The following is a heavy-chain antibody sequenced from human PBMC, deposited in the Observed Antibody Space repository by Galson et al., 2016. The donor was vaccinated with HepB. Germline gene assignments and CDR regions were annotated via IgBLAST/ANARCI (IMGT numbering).Heavy chain of an antibody. D-gene: IGHD3-10*01. J-gene: IGHJ4*02. Sequence: SLRLSCAASGFTFSSYGLHWVRQAPGKGLEWVAVISYDGSNTFYADSAKGRFTISRDNSKNTLYLQMNSLRAEDTAVYYCAKDRTPFAFLWFGEFDYWGQGTLVTASS. CDR1: GFTFSSYG. CDR2: ISYDGSNT. CDR3: AKDRTPFAFLWFGEFDY. V-gene: IGHV3-30*18.